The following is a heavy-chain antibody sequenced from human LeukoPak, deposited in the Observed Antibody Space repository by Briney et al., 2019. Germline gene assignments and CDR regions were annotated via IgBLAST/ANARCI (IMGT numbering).Heavy chain of an antibody. J-gene: IGHJ4*02. D-gene: IGHD3-22*01. Sequence: GGSLRLSCAASGFTVSSNYMSWVHQAPGKGLEWVSVIYSGGSTYYADSVRGRFTISRDNSKNTLCLQMNSLRAEDTAVYYCARDGRSSGYYGYWGQGTLVTVSS. CDR2: IYSGGST. CDR1: GFTVSSNY. V-gene: IGHV3-53*01. CDR3: ARDGRSSGYYGY.